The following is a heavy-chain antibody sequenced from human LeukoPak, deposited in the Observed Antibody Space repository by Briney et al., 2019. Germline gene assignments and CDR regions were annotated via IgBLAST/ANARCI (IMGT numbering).Heavy chain of an antibody. Sequence: SETLSLTCTVSGGSISTYYWNWIRQPPGKGLEWIGYIYYSGSTNYNPSLKSRVTISVDTSMNQFSLKLSSVTAADTAVYYCARIDSSGYGYFDYWGQGTLVTVSS. CDR2: IYYSGST. D-gene: IGHD3-22*01. CDR3: ARIDSSGYGYFDY. V-gene: IGHV4-59*01. J-gene: IGHJ4*02. CDR1: GGSISTYY.